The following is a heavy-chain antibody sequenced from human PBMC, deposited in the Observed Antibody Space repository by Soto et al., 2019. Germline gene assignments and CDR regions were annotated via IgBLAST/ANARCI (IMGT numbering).Heavy chain of an antibody. Sequence: GETMKICCKGSGYTFTNYWIGWVRQMPGKGLEWMGIIYPGDSDTKYNPSFQGQVTISADKSITTTYLQWSSLKASDTAIYYCAASIFYYGMGVWGQGTTVTVSS. J-gene: IGHJ6*02. CDR1: GYTFTNYW. V-gene: IGHV5-51*01. CDR3: AASIFYYGMGV. CDR2: IYPGDSDT.